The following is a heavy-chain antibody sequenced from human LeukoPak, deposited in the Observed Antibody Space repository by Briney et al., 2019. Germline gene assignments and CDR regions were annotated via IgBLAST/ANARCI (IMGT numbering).Heavy chain of an antibody. V-gene: IGHV3-30*04. Sequence: HPGGSLRLSCAASGFTFSSYAMHWVRQAPGKGLEWVAVISYDGSNKYYADSVKGRFTISRDNSKNTLYLQMNSLRAEDTAVYYCAKEWSSGDYWGQGTLVTVSS. CDR2: ISYDGSNK. CDR1: GFTFSSYA. D-gene: IGHD6-19*01. CDR3: AKEWSSGDY. J-gene: IGHJ4*02.